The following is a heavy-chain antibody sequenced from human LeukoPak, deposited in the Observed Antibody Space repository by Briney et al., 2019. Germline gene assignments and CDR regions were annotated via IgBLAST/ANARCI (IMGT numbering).Heavy chain of an antibody. Sequence: SETLSLTCTVSGGSISSYYWSWIRQPPGKGLEWIGYIYYSGNTNYNPSLKSRVTISVDTSKNQFSLKLSSVTAADTAVYCCARHGGIAALNWFDPWGQGTLVTVSS. CDR1: GGSISSYY. CDR3: ARHGGIAALNWFDP. D-gene: IGHD6-13*01. J-gene: IGHJ5*02. V-gene: IGHV4-59*01. CDR2: IYYSGNT.